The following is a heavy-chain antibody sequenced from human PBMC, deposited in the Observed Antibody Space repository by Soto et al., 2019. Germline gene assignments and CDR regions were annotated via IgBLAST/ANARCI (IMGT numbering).Heavy chain of an antibody. V-gene: IGHV1-69*12. CDR2: MIPTIRTT. CDR3: ARELDPYYGGNSLSLDY. J-gene: IGHJ4*02. Sequence: QVQLVQSGAEVKKPGSSVKVSCKASGGTFRTYGMKWVRLAPGQGLEGMGGMIPTIRTTNYARQFQGRVTITADESTNTAYMELNYLRSEDTSVYFCARELDPYYGGNSLSLDYWGQGTLVTVSS. CDR1: GGTFRTYG. D-gene: IGHD4-17*01.